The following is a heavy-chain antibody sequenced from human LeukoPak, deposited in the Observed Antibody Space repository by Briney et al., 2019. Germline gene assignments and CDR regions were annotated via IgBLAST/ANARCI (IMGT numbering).Heavy chain of an antibody. CDR2: ISSSGNT. Sequence: SETLSLTCTVAGGSITSSYFFWGWIRQPPGKGLEWIGTISSSGNTYYNPSLTSRVTISVDTSKNQFSLKLSSVTAADTAVYYCARVEATPYYYYMDVWGKGTTVTVSS. CDR3: ARVEATPYYYYMDV. J-gene: IGHJ6*03. V-gene: IGHV4-39*07. CDR1: GGSITSSYFF. D-gene: IGHD5-12*01.